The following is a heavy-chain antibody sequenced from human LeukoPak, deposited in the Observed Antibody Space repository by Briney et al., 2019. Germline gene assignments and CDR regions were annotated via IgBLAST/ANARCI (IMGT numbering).Heavy chain of an antibody. D-gene: IGHD2-15*01. V-gene: IGHV3-11*04. Sequence: GGSLRLSCAASGFTFSEYYMGWIRQAPGKGLEWISYISDSGTKIYYADSVKGRFTISRDNAKNSLYLQMNSLRAEDTAVYYCARGSGPWGLVWGQGTLVTVSS. CDR1: GFTFSEYY. CDR2: ISDSGTKI. CDR3: ARGSGPWGLV. J-gene: IGHJ4*02.